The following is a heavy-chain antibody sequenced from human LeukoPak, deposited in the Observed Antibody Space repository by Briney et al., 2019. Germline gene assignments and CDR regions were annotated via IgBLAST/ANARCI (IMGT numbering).Heavy chain of an antibody. D-gene: IGHD5-12*01. CDR3: ARTGGYDYRGDFDY. CDR1: GGSFSGYY. Sequence: SETLSLTCAVYGGSFSGYYWSWIRQPPGKGLEWIGEINHSGSTNYNPSLKSRVTISVDTSKNQFSLKLSSVTAADTAVYYCARTGGYDYRGDFDYWGQGTLVTVSS. V-gene: IGHV4-34*01. J-gene: IGHJ4*02. CDR2: INHSGST.